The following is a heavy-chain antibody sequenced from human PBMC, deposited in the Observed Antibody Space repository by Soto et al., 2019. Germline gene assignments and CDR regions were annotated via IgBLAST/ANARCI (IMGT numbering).Heavy chain of an antibody. CDR1: GFTVSNYG. D-gene: IGHD2-15*01. Sequence: QVLLVESGGGVVQPWSSLILSCAGSGFTVSNYGLHLVRQAPGKGLDWVSFISFDGSHKYYADSVKGRFTISRDNSNNMLYLQMDSLTTEDTAVYYCAKDGAPRYCSRSSCHPAGAYWGQGTLVTVSS. CDR2: ISFDGSHK. V-gene: IGHV3-30*18. CDR3: AKDGAPRYCSRSSCHPAGAY. J-gene: IGHJ4*02.